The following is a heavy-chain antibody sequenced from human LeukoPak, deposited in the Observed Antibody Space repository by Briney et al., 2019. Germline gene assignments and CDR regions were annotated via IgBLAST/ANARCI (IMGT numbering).Heavy chain of an antibody. V-gene: IGHV6-1*01. CDR3: ATTVETGDAFDI. J-gene: IGHJ3*02. Sequence: SPTLSLTFAISGDSVSSNSAAWSWIRLSPSRGLEWLGRTYYRSKWYNDYAVSVRSRITINPDTSKNLFSLHLNSVTPEDTAEYYCATTVETGDAFDIWGPGTMVTVSS. CDR2: TYYRSKWYN. D-gene: IGHD1-1*01. CDR1: GDSVSSNSAA.